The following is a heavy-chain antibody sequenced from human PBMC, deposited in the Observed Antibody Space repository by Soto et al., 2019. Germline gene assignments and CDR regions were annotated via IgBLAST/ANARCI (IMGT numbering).Heavy chain of an antibody. CDR1: GYTFTSYG. Sequence: VKVSCKASGYTFTSYGISWVRQAPGQGLEWMGWISAYNGNTNYAQKLQGRVTMTTDTSTSTAYMELRSLRSDDTAVYYCARALRYLDWLLVDYWGQGTLVTVSS. CDR3: ARALRYLDWLLVDY. D-gene: IGHD3-9*01. J-gene: IGHJ4*02. CDR2: ISAYNGNT. V-gene: IGHV1-18*01.